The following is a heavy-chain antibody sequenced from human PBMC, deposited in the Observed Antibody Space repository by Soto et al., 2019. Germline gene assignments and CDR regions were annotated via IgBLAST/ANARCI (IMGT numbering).Heavy chain of an antibody. CDR1: GFTFNTYW. Sequence: GGSLRLSCAASGFTFNTYWMDWVRQTPGKGLEWVANINQDGSEKNYVDSVKGRFTIYRDNAKNSLYLQMSSLTAEDSALYYCSKSLNSWGQGTLVTVSS. J-gene: IGHJ5*01. CDR3: SKSLNS. CDR2: INQDGSEK. V-gene: IGHV3-7*01.